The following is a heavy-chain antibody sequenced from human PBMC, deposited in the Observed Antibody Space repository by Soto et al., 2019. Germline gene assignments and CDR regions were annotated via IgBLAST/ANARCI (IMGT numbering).Heavy chain of an antibody. V-gene: IGHV5-51*01. CDR2: IYPGDSDT. J-gene: IGHJ6*02. D-gene: IGHD6-13*01. CDR1: GYSFTSYW. Sequence: PGESLKISCEGSGYSFTSYWIGWVRQMPGKGLEWMGIIYPGDSDTRYSPSFQGQVTISADKSISTAYLQWSSLKASDTAMYYCARLGAAAGPRYYYYYYGMDVWGQGTTVTVSS. CDR3: ARLGAAAGPRYYYYYYGMDV.